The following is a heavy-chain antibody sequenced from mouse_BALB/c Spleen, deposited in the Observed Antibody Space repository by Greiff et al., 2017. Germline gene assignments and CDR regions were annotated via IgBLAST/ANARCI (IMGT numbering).Heavy chain of an antibody. CDR3: ARDAGNYGAY. D-gene: IGHD2-1*01. V-gene: IGHV2-9*02. CDR2: IWAGGST. J-gene: IGHJ3*01. CDR1: GFSLTSYG. Sequence: VQVVESGPGLVAPSQSLSITCTVSGFSLTSYGVHWVRQPPGKGLEWLGVIWAGGSTNYNSALMSRLSISKDNSKSQVFLKMNSLQTDDTAMYYCARDAGNYGAYWGQGTLVTVSA.